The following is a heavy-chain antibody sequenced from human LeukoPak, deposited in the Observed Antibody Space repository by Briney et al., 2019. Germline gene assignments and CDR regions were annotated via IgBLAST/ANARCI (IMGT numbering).Heavy chain of an antibody. V-gene: IGHV3-30-3*01. J-gene: IGHJ4*02. CDR1: GFTFSSYA. Sequence: GSLRLSCAASGFTFSSYAMHWVRQAPGKGLEWVAVISYDGSNKYYADSVKGRFTISRDNSKNTLYLQMNSLRAEDTAVYHCARSGSGYTKIDYWGQGTLVTVSS. CDR3: ARSGSGYTKIDY. D-gene: IGHD5-12*01. CDR2: ISYDGSNK.